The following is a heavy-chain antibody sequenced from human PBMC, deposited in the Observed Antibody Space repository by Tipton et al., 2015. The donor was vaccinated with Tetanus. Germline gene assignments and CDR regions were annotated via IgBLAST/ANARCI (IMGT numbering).Heavy chain of an antibody. D-gene: IGHD1-1*01. CDR2: IYFNGST. CDR1: GGSISSYY. J-gene: IGHJ3*01. Sequence: TLSLTCTVSGGSISSYYWSWIRQPPGKGLEWIGYIYFNGSTNYNPSLKSRVTISVDRSKNQFSLRLTSPAATDTAVYYCARLTTPFNTFDLWGQGRLVTVSS. V-gene: IGHV4-59*01. CDR3: ARLTTPFNTFDL.